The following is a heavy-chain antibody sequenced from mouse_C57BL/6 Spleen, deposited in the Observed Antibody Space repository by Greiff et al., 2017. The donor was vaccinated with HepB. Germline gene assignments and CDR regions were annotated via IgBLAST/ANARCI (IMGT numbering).Heavy chain of an antibody. Sequence: EVKLVESGGDLVKPGGSLKLSCAASGFTFSSYGMSWVRQTPDKRLEWVATISSGGSYTYYPDSVKGRFTISRDNAKHTLYLQMSSLKSEDTAMYYCARQVDYDGRYVDVWGTGTTVTVSS. V-gene: IGHV5-6*01. CDR3: ARQVDYDGRYVDV. J-gene: IGHJ1*03. CDR2: ISSGGSYT. CDR1: GFTFSSYG. D-gene: IGHD2-4*01.